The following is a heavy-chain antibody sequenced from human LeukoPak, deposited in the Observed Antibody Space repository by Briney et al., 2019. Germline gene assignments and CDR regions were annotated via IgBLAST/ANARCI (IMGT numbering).Heavy chain of an antibody. V-gene: IGHV4-59*03. Sequence: SETLSLTCSVSDGSIRTYYWSWIRQSPGQGLEWIGNIYYRGDINYNPSLKSRVIISIDTSKNQFSLKVTSLTAADTAVYYCATNKDWAEADWGQGTLVIVSS. J-gene: IGHJ4*02. CDR2: IYYRGDI. CDR3: ATNKDWAEAD. D-gene: IGHD3/OR15-3a*01. CDR1: DGSIRTYY.